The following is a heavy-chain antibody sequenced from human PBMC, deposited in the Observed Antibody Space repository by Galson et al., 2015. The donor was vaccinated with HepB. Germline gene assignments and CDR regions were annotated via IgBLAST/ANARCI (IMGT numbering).Heavy chain of an antibody. CDR1: GYTFTSYG. CDR2: ISAYNGDT. D-gene: IGHD3-10*01. CDR3: ARDATIPYYYASGGLYYFDF. J-gene: IGHJ4*02. Sequence: SVKVSCKASGYTFTSYGISWVRQAPGQGLEWIGWISAYNGDTNYAQIVQGRVTMTTDTSTSTAYMELRSLRSDDTAVYFCARDATIPYYYASGGLYYFDFWGQGTLVTVSS. V-gene: IGHV1-18*04.